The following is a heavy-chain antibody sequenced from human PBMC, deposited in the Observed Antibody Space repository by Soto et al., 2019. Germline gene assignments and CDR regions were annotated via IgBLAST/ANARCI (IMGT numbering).Heavy chain of an antibody. V-gene: IGHV3-72*01. Sequence: EVQLVESGGGLVQPGGSPRLSCAASGFTFSDHYMDWVRQAPAKGLEWVGRTRNRANGYTTEYAASVKGRFTISRDDSKNSLYLQMNSLKTEDTAVYYCARAFYGSGSYSLDYWGQGALVTVSS. D-gene: IGHD3-10*01. CDR1: GFTFSDHY. CDR3: ARAFYGSGSYSLDY. J-gene: IGHJ4*02. CDR2: TRNRANGYTT.